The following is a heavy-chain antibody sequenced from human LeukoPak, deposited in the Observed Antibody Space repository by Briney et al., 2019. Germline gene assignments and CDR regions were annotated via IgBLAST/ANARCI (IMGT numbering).Heavy chain of an antibody. D-gene: IGHD3-10*01. V-gene: IGHV3-30*18. CDR2: ISYDGSNK. J-gene: IGHJ6*02. CDR1: GFTFSSYG. CDR3: AKDLITMVRGVIITTVYYYYYGMDA. Sequence: GGSLRLSCAASGFTFSSYGMHWVRQAPGKGLEWVAVISYDGSNKYYADSVKGRFTISRDNSKNTLYLQMDSLRAEDTAVYYCAKDLITMVRGVIITTVYYYYYGMDAWGQGTTVTVSS.